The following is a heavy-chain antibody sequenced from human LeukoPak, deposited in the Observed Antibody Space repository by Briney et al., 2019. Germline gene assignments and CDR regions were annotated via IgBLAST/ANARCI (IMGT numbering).Heavy chain of an antibody. Sequence: SQTLSLTCTVSGGSISSGDYYWSWIRQPPGKGLEWIGYIYYSGSTYYNPSLKSRVTISVDTSKNQFSLKLNSVTAADTAVYYCARQEGSIWYADNWFDPWGQGTMVTVSS. CDR3: ARQEGSIWYADNWFDP. V-gene: IGHV4-30-4*08. CDR2: IYYSGST. D-gene: IGHD6-13*01. CDR1: GGSISSGDYY. J-gene: IGHJ5*02.